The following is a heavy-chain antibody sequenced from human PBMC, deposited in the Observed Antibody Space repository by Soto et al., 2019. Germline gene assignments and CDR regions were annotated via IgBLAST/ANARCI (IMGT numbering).Heavy chain of an antibody. CDR2: ISSSSGTI. J-gene: IGHJ6*02. CDR1: GFTFSDYY. V-gene: IGHV3-11*01. Sequence: GGSLRLSCAASGFTFSDYYMTWIRPAPGSGLEWVSYISSSSGTISYANSVKGRFTISRDNAQNSLYLHMNRLRVEDTAVYYCARNTISAAGADYYGLDVWGQGTTVTVSS. CDR3: ARNTISAAGADYYGLDV. D-gene: IGHD6-13*01.